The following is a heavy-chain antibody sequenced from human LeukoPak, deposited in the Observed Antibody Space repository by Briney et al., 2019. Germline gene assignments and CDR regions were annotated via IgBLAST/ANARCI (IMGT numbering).Heavy chain of an antibody. V-gene: IGHV1-2*02. CDR3: ARGSYYDSSGYDY. J-gene: IGHJ4*02. Sequence: ASVKVSCKASGYTFTGCYMHWVRQAPGQGLEWMGWINPNSGDTNYAQKFQGRVTMTRDTSISTAYMELTRLRSDDTAVYYCARGSYYDSSGYDYWGQGTLVTVSS. D-gene: IGHD3-22*01. CDR1: GYTFTGCY. CDR2: INPNSGDT.